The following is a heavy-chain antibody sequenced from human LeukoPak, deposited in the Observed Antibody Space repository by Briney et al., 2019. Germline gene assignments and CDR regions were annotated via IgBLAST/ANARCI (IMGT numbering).Heavy chain of an antibody. CDR3: AKTYCGGDCYSRALAFDI. D-gene: IGHD2-21*02. J-gene: IGHJ3*02. CDR2: ISGDGGST. V-gene: IGHV3-43*02. Sequence: GGSLRLSCAAPGFTFDDYAMHWVRQAPGKGLEWVSLISGDGGSTYYADPVKGRFTISRDNSKNSLYLQMNSLRTEDTALYYCAKTYCGGDCYSRALAFDIWAKGQWSPSLQ. CDR1: GFTFDDYA.